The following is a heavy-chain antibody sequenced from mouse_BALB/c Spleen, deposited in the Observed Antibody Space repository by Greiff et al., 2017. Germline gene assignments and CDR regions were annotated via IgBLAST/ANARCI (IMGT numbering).Heavy chain of an antibody. Sequence: VKVIESGPGLVAPSQSLSITCTVSGFSLTSYGVHWVRQPPGKGLEWLGVIWAGGSTNYNSALMSRLSFSKDNSKSQVFLKMNSLQTDDTAMYYCARDRHYGSLFDYWGQGTTLTVSS. CDR2: IWAGGST. D-gene: IGHD1-1*01. J-gene: IGHJ2*01. CDR3: ARDRHYGSLFDY. CDR1: GFSLTSYG. V-gene: IGHV2-9*02.